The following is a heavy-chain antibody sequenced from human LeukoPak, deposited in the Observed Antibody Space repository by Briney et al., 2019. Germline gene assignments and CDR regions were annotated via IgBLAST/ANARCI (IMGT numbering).Heavy chain of an antibody. CDR3: ARAGREEFYDILTGYYHTPYYFDY. Sequence: GGSLRLSCAASGFTFDDYAMHWVRQAPGKGLEWVSGISWNSGSIGYADSVKGRFTISRDNAKNSLYLQMNSLRAEDTAVYYCARAGREEFYDILTGYYHTPYYFDYWGQGTLVTVSS. D-gene: IGHD3-9*01. CDR1: GFTFDDYA. V-gene: IGHV3-9*01. CDR2: ISWNSGSI. J-gene: IGHJ4*02.